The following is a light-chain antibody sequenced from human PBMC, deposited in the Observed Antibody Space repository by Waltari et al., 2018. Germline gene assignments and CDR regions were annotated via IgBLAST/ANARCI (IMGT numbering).Light chain of an antibody. CDR3: QQYGSSPFT. J-gene: IGKJ2*01. CDR2: GAS. V-gene: IGKV3-20*01. Sequence: ELVLTQSPGTLSLSPGERVTLSCRASQSVRSNYLAWYQQKPGQAPRLLIHGASSRATGIPDRFSGSGSGTDFTLTISRLEPEDFVVYYCQQYGSSPFTFGQGTKLEIK. CDR1: QSVRSNY.